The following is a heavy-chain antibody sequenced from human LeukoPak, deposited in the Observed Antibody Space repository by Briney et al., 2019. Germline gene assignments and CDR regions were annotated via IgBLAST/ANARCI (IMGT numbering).Heavy chain of an antibody. D-gene: IGHD4-17*01. CDR2: VSYDGSNK. J-gene: IGHJ4*02. CDR1: GFTFSSYG. CDR3: AKDRGPTTVQSVTDY. Sequence: GRSLRLSCVASGFTFSSYGMHWVHQAPGKGLEWVAVVSYDGSNKYYADSVKGRFTISRDNSKNTLYLQMNSLTAEDTALYYCAKDRGPTTVQSVTDYWGQGTLVTVSS. V-gene: IGHV3-30*18.